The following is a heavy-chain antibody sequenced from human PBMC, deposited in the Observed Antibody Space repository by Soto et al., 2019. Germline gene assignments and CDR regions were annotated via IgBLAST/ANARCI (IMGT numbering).Heavy chain of an antibody. CDR1: GFTFSSYA. D-gene: IGHD3-9*01. CDR2: ISGSGGST. V-gene: IGHV3-23*01. J-gene: IGHJ5*02. Sequence: GGSLRLSCAASGFTFSSYAMSWVRQAPGKGLEWVSAISGSGGSTYYADSVKGRFTISRDNSKNTLYLQMNSLRAEDTAVYYCAKGPLRYFDPAHNWFDPWGQGTPVTVSS. CDR3: AKGPLRYFDPAHNWFDP.